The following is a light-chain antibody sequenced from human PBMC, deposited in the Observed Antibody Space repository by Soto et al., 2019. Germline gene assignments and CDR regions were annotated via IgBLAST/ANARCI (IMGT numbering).Light chain of an antibody. CDR3: QSYGSSPSANFV. V-gene: IGLV1-40*01. CDR2: GND. CDR1: SSNIGAGYD. Sequence: QSVLTQPPSVSGSPWQRVTISCTGSSSNIGAGYDVHWYQQLPGKAPKLLIYGNDNRPSGVPERFSGSKSGTSASLAITGLRADDEADYYCQSYGSSPSANFVFGTGTKVTVL. J-gene: IGLJ1*01.